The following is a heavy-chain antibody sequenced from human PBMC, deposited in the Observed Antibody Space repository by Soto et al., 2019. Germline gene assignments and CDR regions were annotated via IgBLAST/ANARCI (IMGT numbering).Heavy chain of an antibody. D-gene: IGHD4-17*01. J-gene: IGHJ3*02. CDR2: ISGSGGST. CDR3: AKGAATVTSAFDI. CDR1: GFTFSSYA. V-gene: IGHV3-23*01. Sequence: GGSLRLSCAASGFTFSSYAMSWVRPAPGKGLEWVSAISGSGGSTYYADSVKGRFTISRDNSRNTLYLQMNSLRAEDAAVYYCAKGAATVTSAFDIWGQGTMVTVSS.